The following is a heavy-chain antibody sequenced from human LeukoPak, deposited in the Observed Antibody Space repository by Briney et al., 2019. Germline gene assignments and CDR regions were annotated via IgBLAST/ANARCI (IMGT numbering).Heavy chain of an antibody. CDR2: ISGSGGST. CDR1: GFTFSSYA. Sequence: GGSLRLSCAASGFTFSSYAMSWVRQAPGKGLEWVSAISGSGGSTYYADSVKGRFTISRDNAKNSLYLQTNSLRAEDTAVYYCARSDGYSYVYWGQGTLVTVSS. V-gene: IGHV3-23*01. CDR3: ARSDGYSYVY. D-gene: IGHD5-18*01. J-gene: IGHJ4*02.